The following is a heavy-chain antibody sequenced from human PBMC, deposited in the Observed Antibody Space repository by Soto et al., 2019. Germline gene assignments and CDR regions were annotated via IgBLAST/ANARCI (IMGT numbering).Heavy chain of an antibody. CDR1: GFTFSTSW. D-gene: IGHD6-13*01. CDR3: ARDYGSSWAYDAFDI. V-gene: IGHV3-21*01. Sequence: PGGSLRLSCAASGFTFSTSWMNWVRQTPGKGLEWVSSISSSSSYIYYADSVKGRFTISRDNAKNSLYLQMNSLRAEDTAVYYCARDYGSSWAYDAFDIWGQGTMVTVSS. CDR2: ISSSSSYI. J-gene: IGHJ3*02.